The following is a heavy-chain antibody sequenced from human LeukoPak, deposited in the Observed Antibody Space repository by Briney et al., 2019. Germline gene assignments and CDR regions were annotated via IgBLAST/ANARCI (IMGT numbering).Heavy chain of an antibody. CDR1: GGPISSSSYY. J-gene: IGHJ5*02. CDR2: IYYSGST. CDR3: ARHPRFGWLDTKGWFDP. V-gene: IGHV4-39*01. D-gene: IGHD3-16*01. Sequence: SETLSLTCTVSGGPISSSSYYWGWIRQPPGKGLEWIGSIYYSGSTYYNPSLKSRVTISVDTSKNQFSLKLSSVTAADTAVYYCARHPRFGWLDTKGWFDPWGQGTLVTVSS.